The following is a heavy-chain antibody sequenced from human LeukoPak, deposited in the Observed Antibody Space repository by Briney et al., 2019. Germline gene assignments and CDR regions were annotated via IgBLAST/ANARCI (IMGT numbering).Heavy chain of an antibody. CDR1: GFTFSSYS. CDR3: ARDQQRSDAFDI. D-gene: IGHD6-25*01. J-gene: IGHJ3*02. CDR2: ISSSSTYI. V-gene: IGHV3-21*01. Sequence: PGGSLRLSCAASGFTFSSYSMNWVRQAPGKGLEWVSSISSSSTYIYYVDSVKGRFTISRDNAKNSLYLQMNSLRAEDTAVYYCARDQQRSDAFDIWGQGTMVTVSS.